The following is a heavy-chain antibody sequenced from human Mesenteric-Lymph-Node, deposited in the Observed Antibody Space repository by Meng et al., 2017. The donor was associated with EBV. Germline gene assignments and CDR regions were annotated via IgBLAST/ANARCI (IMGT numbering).Heavy chain of an antibody. J-gene: IGHJ4*02. V-gene: IGHV1-46*01. Sequence: VQWLNSGVEVKKPEASMTVSCKASGYTLSNYYMHWVRQAPGQGLEWVGVFSPTGGSANYAQRFEGRISMTRDTSTSTFNLELSSLTSEDTATYFCARSSGYYSPSFDYWGQGTLVTVSS. D-gene: IGHD3-22*01. CDR1: GYTLSNYY. CDR2: FSPTGGSA. CDR3: ARSSGYYSPSFDY.